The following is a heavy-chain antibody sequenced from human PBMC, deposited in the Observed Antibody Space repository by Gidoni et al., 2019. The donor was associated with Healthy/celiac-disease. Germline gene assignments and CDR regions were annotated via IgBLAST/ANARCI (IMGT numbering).Heavy chain of an antibody. D-gene: IGHD6-19*01. CDR1: GFTFDDYA. J-gene: IGHJ4*02. Sequence: EVQLVESGGGLVQPGRSLRLSCAASGFTFDDYAMHWVRQAQGKGLEWVAGISGNSGSIGYADSVKGRFTISRDNAKKSLYLQMNRLRAEDTALYYCAKALSGNFDYWGQGTLVTVSS. CDR2: ISGNSGSI. V-gene: IGHV3-9*01. CDR3: AKALSGNFDY.